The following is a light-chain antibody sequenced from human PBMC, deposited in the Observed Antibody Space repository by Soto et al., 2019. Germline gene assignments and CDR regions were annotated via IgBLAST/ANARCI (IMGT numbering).Light chain of an antibody. Sequence: MVLTQSPGLLSLSPGERATLSCRASQSVGSSYLAWYQQKPGQAPRLLIYGASSRATGIPDRFSGSGSGTDFTLTISRLEPEDFAVYYCQQYGSSPRTFGQGTEVDIK. CDR1: QSVGSSY. CDR2: GAS. V-gene: IGKV3-20*01. CDR3: QQYGSSPRT. J-gene: IGKJ1*01.